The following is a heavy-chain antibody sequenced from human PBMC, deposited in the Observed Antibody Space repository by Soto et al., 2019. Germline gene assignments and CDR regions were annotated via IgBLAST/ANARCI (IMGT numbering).Heavy chain of an antibody. Sequence: EVQLVESGGGLVKPGGSLRLSCAASGFTFSSYSMNWVRQAPGKGLEWVSSISSSSSYIYYADSVKGRFTISRDNAKNSLYLQMNSLRAEDTAVYYCARDHNDILTGLRPSYHYYGMDVWGQGTTVTVSS. CDR1: GFTFSSYS. V-gene: IGHV3-21*01. CDR3: ARDHNDILTGLRPSYHYYGMDV. CDR2: ISSSSSYI. J-gene: IGHJ6*02. D-gene: IGHD3-9*01.